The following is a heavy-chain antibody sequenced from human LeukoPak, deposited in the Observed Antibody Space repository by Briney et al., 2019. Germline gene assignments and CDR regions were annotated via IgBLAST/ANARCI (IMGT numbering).Heavy chain of an antibody. D-gene: IGHD6-13*01. CDR3: ARDEEGGSSWLQYYYYYYMDV. V-gene: IGHV3-21*01. CDR2: ISSSSYI. J-gene: IGHJ6*03. Sequence: GGSLRLSCAASGFTFSSYSMNWVRQAPGKGLEWVSSISSSSYIYYADSVKGRFTISRDNAKNSLYLQMNSLRAEDAAVYYCARDEEGGSSWLQYYYYYYMDVWGKGTTVTVSS. CDR1: GFTFSSYS.